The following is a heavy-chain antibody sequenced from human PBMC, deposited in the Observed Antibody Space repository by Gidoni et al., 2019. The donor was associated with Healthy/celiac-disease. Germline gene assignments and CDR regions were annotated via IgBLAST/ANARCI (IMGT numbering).Heavy chain of an antibody. D-gene: IGHD3-10*01. CDR3: ARDFWYYYYGSGPSPTAFSYGMDV. CDR2: IWYDGSNK. J-gene: IGHJ6*02. CDR1: GFTFSSYG. V-gene: IGHV3-33*01. Sequence: QVQLVESGGGVVQPGRSLRLSCAASGFTFSSYGMHWVRQAPGKGLEWVAVIWYDGSNKYYADSVKGRFTISRDNSKNTLYLQMNSLRAEDTAVYYCARDFWYYYYGSGPSPTAFSYGMDVWGQGTTVTVSS.